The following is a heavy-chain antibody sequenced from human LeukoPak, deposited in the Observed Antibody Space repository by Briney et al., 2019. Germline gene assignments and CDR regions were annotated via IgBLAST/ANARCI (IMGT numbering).Heavy chain of an antibody. CDR1: GYSFTSYW. V-gene: IGHV5-51*01. CDR2: IYPGDSDT. D-gene: IGHD3-22*01. J-gene: IGHJ3*02. Sequence: GESLQISCKGSGYSFTSYWIGWVRQMPGKGLEWMGIIYPGDSDTRYSPSFQGQVTISANKSISTAYLQWSSLKASDTAMYYCARQGLYYYDSSGYPDAFDIWGQGTMVTVSS. CDR3: ARQGLYYYDSSGYPDAFDI.